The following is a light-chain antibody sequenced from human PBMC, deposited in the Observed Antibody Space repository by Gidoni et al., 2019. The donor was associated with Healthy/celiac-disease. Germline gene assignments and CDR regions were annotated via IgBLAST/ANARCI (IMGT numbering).Light chain of an antibody. V-gene: IGLV1-40*01. J-gene: IGLJ2*01. CDR1: SPNIGAGYD. CDR3: QSYDSSLSGVV. Sequence: QSVLTQPPSVSGAPGQRVTFSCTGSSPNIGAGYDVHWYQQLPGTAPKLLIYGNSNRPSGVPDRFSGSKSGTSASLAITGLQAEDEADYYCQSYDSSLSGVVFGGGTKLTVL. CDR2: GNS.